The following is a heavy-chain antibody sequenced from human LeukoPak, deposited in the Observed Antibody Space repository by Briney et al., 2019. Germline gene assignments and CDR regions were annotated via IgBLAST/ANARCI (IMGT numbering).Heavy chain of an antibody. CDR1: GFTFSSYS. CDR3: ARDPPRYCTNGVCYPQVPDY. CDR2: ISSSSSYI. J-gene: IGHJ4*02. Sequence: GGSLRLSCAASGFTFSSYSMNWVRQAPGKGLEWVSSISSSSSYIDYADSVKGRFTISRDNAKNSLYLQMNSLRAEDTAVYYCARDPPRYCTNGVCYPQVPDYWGQGTLVTVSS. V-gene: IGHV3-21*01. D-gene: IGHD2-8*01.